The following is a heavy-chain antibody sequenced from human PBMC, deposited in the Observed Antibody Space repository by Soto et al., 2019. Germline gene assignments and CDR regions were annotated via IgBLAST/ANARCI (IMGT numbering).Heavy chain of an antibody. CDR3: AKARRFIDPFDY. CDR1: GFAFSSYA. V-gene: IGHV3-23*01. Sequence: EVQLLESGGGLVQPGGSLRLSCAASGFAFSSYAMSWVRQAPGKGLEWVSSISGSTSGAYYADAVKGRFTISRDNSNTTLYLQMNSLSAEDTAVYYCAKARRFIDPFDYWGPGALVTVS. CDR2: ISGSTSGA. J-gene: IGHJ4*02. D-gene: IGHD3-16*02.